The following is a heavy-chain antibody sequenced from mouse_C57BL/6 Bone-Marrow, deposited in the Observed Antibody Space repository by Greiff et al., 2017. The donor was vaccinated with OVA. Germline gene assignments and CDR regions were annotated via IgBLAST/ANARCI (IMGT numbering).Heavy chain of an antibody. V-gene: IGHV5-4*03. CDR3: ARGIYYYGSPWFAY. CDR1: GFTFSSSA. CDR2: ISDGGSYT. D-gene: IGHD1-1*01. J-gene: IGHJ3*01. Sequence: EVMLVESGGGLVKPGGSLKLSCAASGFTFSSSAMSWVRQTPEKRLEWVATISDGGSYTYYPDNVKGRFTISRDNAKNNLYLQMSHLKSEDTAMYYCARGIYYYGSPWFAYWGQGTLVTVSA.